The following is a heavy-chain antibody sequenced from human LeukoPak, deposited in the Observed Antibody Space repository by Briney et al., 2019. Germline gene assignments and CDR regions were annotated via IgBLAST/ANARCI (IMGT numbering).Heavy chain of an antibody. J-gene: IGHJ5*02. CDR2: IYYSGYT. CDR3: ARGGYTYGTNWFDP. Sequence: SQTLSLTCTVSGVSISSCDYYWSWIRQPPGKGLEWIGYIYYSGYTYNNPSLKSRIAISVDTSKNQFSLKLSSVTAADTAVYYCARGGYTYGTNWFDPWRQGTLVSVCS. CDR1: GVSISSCDYY. D-gene: IGHD5-18*01. V-gene: IGHV4-30-4*01.